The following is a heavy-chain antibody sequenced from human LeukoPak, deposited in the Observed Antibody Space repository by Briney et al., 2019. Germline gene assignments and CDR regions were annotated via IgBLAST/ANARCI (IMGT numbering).Heavy chain of an antibody. Sequence: SETLSLTCTVSGGSISSYYWSWIRQPPGKGLEWIGYIYYSGSTNYNPSLKSRVTISVDTSKNQFSLKLSSVTAADTAVYYCARSRGIDDVWFDPWGQGTLVTVSS. CDR2: IYYSGST. CDR3: ARSRGIDDVWFDP. J-gene: IGHJ5*02. V-gene: IGHV4-59*08. D-gene: IGHD1-26*01. CDR1: GGSISSYY.